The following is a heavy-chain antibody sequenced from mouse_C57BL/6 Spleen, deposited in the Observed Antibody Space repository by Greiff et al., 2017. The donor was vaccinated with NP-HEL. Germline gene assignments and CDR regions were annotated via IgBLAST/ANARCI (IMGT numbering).Heavy chain of an antibody. CDR2: IGPEDGET. CDR1: GFNIKDYY. Sequence: EVQRVESGAELVKPGASVKLSCTASGFNIKDYYMHWVKQRPEQGLEWIGRIGPEDGETKYTQKFQGKATITADTSSNTAYLQLSSLTSEDTAVYYCARGGSSPWFAYWGQGTLVTVSA. J-gene: IGHJ3*01. V-gene: IGHV14-2*01. D-gene: IGHD1-1*01. CDR3: ARGGSSPWFAY.